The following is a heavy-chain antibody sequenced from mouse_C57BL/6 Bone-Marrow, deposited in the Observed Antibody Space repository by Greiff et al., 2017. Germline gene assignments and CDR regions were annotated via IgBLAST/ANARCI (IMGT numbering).Heavy chain of an antibody. D-gene: IGHD2-5*01. CDR1: GYTFTSYW. Sequence: VQLQQSGAELVKPGASVKMSCKASGYTFTSYWITWVKQRPGQGLEWIGDIYPGSGSTNYNEKFKSKATLTVDTSSSTAYMQHSSLTSEDSAVYYCARPYYSNYWYFDVWGTGTTVTVSS. V-gene: IGHV1-55*01. CDR2: IYPGSGST. J-gene: IGHJ1*03. CDR3: ARPYYSNYWYFDV.